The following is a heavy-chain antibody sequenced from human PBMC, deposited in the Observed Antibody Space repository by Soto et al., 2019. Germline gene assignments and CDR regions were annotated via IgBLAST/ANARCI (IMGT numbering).Heavy chain of an antibody. CDR3: ARDRGPSSGYYPYWFDP. CDR2: IIPIFGTA. Sequence: QVQLVQSGAEVKKPGSSVKVSCKASGGTFSSYAITWVRQAPGQGLEWMGGIIPIFGTANYAQKFQARVTITADESTRTAYMELSSLRSEDTAVYYWARDRGPSSGYYPYWFDPWGQGTLVTVSS. V-gene: IGHV1-69*12. D-gene: IGHD3-22*01. CDR1: GGTFSSYA. J-gene: IGHJ5*02.